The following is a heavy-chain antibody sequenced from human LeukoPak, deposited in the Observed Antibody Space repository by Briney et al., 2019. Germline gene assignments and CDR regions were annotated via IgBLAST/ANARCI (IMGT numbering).Heavy chain of an antibody. Sequence: ASVKVSCKASGYTFTGYYMHWVRQAPGQGLEWMGRINPNSGGTNYAQKFQGRVTMTRDTSISTAYMELSRLRSDDTAVYYCAWCPGGVIHYYYYYMDVWGKGTTVTVSS. D-gene: IGHD3-3*01. CDR1: GYTFTGYY. CDR2: INPNSGGT. V-gene: IGHV1-2*06. CDR3: AWCPGGVIHYYYYYMDV. J-gene: IGHJ6*03.